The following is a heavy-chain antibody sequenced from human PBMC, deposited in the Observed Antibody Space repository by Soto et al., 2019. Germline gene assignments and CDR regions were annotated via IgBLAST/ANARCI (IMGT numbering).Heavy chain of an antibody. CDR1: GFTFSSYA. J-gene: IGHJ4*02. CDR3: ARQVVGTTLLNY. V-gene: IGHV3-23*01. CDR2: ISASGGST. Sequence: EVQLLESGGGLVQPGGSLRLSCAASGFTFSSYAMSWVRQAQGKGLEWVSGISASGGSTDYTDSVKGRFTISRDKSKNTLYLQMNSQRGEDTAVYYCARQVVGTTLLNYWGQGTLVTVSS. D-gene: IGHD1-26*01.